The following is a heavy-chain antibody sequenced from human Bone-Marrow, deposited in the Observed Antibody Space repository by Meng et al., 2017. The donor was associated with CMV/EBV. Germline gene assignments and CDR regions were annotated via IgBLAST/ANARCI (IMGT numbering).Heavy chain of an antibody. CDR1: GFTLTRYW. V-gene: IGHV3-74*03. J-gene: IGHJ4*02. CDR3: ARGVAETLGWEMGY. D-gene: IGHD1-26*01. CDR2: IDIDGRDI. Sequence: EVQLVESGGGLVQPGGSLRPSCAVSGFTLTRYWMHWVREVPGKGLEWVSRIDIDGRDITYADSVRGRFSISRDDAKNTLYLQMNSLRIEDTAVYYCARGVAETLGWEMGYWGQGTLVTVSS.